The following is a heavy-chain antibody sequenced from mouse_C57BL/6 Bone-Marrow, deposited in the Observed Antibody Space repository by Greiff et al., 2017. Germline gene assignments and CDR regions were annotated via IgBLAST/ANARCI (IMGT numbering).Heavy chain of an antibody. CDR1: GYTFTSYW. CDR2: IHPNSGST. J-gene: IGHJ1*03. Sequence: QVQLQQPGAELVKPGASVKLSCKASGYTFTSYWMHWVKQRPGQGLEWIGMIHPNSGSTNYNEKFKSKATLTVDKSSSTAYMQRSSLTSEDSAVYYCARRDYYGSLWYFDVWGTGTTVTVSS. D-gene: IGHD1-1*01. CDR3: ARRDYYGSLWYFDV. V-gene: IGHV1-64*01.